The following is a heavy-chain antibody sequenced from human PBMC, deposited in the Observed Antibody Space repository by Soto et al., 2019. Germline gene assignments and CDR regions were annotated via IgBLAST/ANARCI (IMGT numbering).Heavy chain of an antibody. CDR2: ISYDGSNK. J-gene: IGHJ6*02. V-gene: IGHV3-30-3*01. Sequence: QVQLVESGGGVVQPGWSLRLSCAASEFTFSSYAMHWVRQAPGKGLECVAIISYDGSNKYYADSVKGRFSISRDNSKNTLYLQMISLRAEDTAVYYCARVTGKSGYYPPPAYYYYGMDVWGQGTTVTVSS. D-gene: IGHD3-22*01. CDR1: EFTFSSYA. CDR3: ARVTGKSGYYPPPAYYYYGMDV.